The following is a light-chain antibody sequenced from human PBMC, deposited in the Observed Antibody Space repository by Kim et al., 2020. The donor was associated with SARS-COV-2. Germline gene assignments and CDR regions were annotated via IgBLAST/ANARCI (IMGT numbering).Light chain of an antibody. CDR2: HAS. CDR3: QHLGT. J-gene: IGKJ1*01. CDR1: QSMSGW. V-gene: IGKV1-5*01. Sequence: ATLSASVGDRVTSTCRASQSMSGWLAWYQQKPGKAPKLLIYHASTLQGGVPSRFSGSGSGTEFTLTINNLQPDDFATYYCQHLGTFGLGTKVDIK.